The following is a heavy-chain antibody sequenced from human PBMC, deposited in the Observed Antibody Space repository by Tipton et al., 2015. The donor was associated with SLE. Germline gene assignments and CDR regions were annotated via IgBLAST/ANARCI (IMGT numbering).Heavy chain of an antibody. CDR2: IYYSGSS. J-gene: IGHJ4*02. CDR3: ATKERCRGGSCYHY. V-gene: IGHV4-39*07. D-gene: IGHD2-15*01. Sequence: LRLSCTVSGGSISSNNYYWGWIRQPPGKGLEWIGSIYYSGSSYYNPPIKSRVTISVDTSKNQFSLKLNSVTAADTAVYYCATKERCRGGSCYHYWGQGTLVTVSS. CDR1: GGSISSNNYY.